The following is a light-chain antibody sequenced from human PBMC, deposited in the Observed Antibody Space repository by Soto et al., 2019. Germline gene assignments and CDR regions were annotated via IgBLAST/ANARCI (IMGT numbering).Light chain of an antibody. J-gene: IGKJ1*01. CDR3: QQYANSHGT. CDR2: GAS. Sequence: ENVMTQSPGTLSLSPGERATLSCRASQSVSTNYVAWYQQKPCQAPRLLIYGASSRASGIPDRFRGSGSGTDFTLTISRLEPEDFAVYYCQQYANSHGTFGQGTKVDI. CDR1: QSVSTNY. V-gene: IGKV3-20*01.